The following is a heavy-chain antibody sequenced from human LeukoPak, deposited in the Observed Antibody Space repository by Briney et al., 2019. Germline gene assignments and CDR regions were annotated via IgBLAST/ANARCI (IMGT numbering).Heavy chain of an antibody. CDR2: ISSSSSYI. V-gene: IGHV3-21*01. D-gene: IGHD2-2*01. CDR3: ARDSGPYCSSTSCYCDY. J-gene: IGHJ4*02. Sequence: GGSLRLSCAASGFTFSSYSMHWVRQAPGKGLEWVSSISSSSSYISYADSVKGRFTISRDNAKNSLYLQMNSLRAEDTAVYYCARDSGPYCSSTSCYCDYWGQGTLVTVSS. CDR1: GFTFSSYS.